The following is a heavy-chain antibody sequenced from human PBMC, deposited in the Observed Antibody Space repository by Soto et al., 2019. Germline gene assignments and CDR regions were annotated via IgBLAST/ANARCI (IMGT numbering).Heavy chain of an antibody. D-gene: IGHD3-22*01. CDR3: AADSMYYDSSGSFSNWFDP. Sequence: SVKVSCKASGFTFTSSAVQWVRQARGQRLEWIGWIVVGSGNTNYAQKFQERVTITRDMSTSTAYMELSSLRSEDTAVYYCAADSMYYDSSGSFSNWFDPWGQGTTVTVSS. V-gene: IGHV1-58*01. CDR2: IVVGSGNT. J-gene: IGHJ5*01. CDR1: GFTFTSSA.